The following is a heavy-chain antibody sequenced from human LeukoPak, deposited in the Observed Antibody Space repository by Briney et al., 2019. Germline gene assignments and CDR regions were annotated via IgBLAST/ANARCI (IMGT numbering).Heavy chain of an antibody. CDR3: AKFLPTHIVAANYYFDY. Sequence: PGGSLRLSCAASGFTFSSYAMSWVRQAPGKGLEWVSAISGSGGSTYYADSEKGRFTISRDNSKNTLYLQMNSLRAEDTAVYYCAKFLPTHIVAANYYFDYWGQGTLVTVSS. D-gene: IGHD2-21*01. CDR2: ISGSGGST. V-gene: IGHV3-23*01. CDR1: GFTFSSYA. J-gene: IGHJ4*02.